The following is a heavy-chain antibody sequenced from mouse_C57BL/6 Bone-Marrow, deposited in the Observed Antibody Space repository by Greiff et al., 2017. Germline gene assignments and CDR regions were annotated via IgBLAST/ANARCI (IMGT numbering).Heavy chain of an antibody. Sequence: QVTLKESGPGILQSSQTLSLTCSFSGFSLSTSGMGVSWIRQPSGKGLEWLAHIYWVDDKRYNPSLKSRLTISKDTSRNQLFLKITSVDTADTATYYCARSGITTVVGAYWGQGTLVTVSA. V-gene: IGHV8-12*01. J-gene: IGHJ3*01. CDR2: IYWVDDK. CDR3: ARSGITTVVGAY. D-gene: IGHD1-1*01. CDR1: GFSLSTSGMG.